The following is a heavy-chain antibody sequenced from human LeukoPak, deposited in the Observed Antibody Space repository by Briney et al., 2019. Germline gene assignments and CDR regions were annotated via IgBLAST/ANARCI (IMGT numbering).Heavy chain of an antibody. CDR2: IYPGDSDI. V-gene: IGHV5-51*01. Sequence: GESLKISCKGSGYSFTSYWIGWVRQMPGKGLEWMGIIYPGDSDISYRPSFQGQVTISVDRSISTAYLQWSSLKASDTAMYYCAIPTIDYGDPIDYWGQGTLVTVSS. D-gene: IGHD4-17*01. J-gene: IGHJ4*02. CDR3: AIPTIDYGDPIDY. CDR1: GYSFTSYW.